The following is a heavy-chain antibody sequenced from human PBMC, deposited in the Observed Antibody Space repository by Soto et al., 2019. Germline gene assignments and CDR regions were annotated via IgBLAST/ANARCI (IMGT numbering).Heavy chain of an antibody. J-gene: IGHJ4*02. Sequence: QITLNESGPTQVKPRQTLTLTCTFSGYSLTTSGVGVGGIRQSPGKALEWLALIYWDGDKRYSPSLKSRLTITKDTSKNQVVLTMADLDPADTATYYCAHRVLRTVFGLVTTTAIYFDFWGQGTPVAVSS. CDR2: IYWDGDK. CDR3: AHRVLRTVFGLVTTTAIYFDF. V-gene: IGHV2-5*02. CDR1: GYSLTTSGVG. D-gene: IGHD3-3*01.